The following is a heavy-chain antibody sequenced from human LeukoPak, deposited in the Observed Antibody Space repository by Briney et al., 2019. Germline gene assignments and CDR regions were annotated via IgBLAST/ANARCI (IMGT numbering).Heavy chain of an antibody. Sequence: GGSLRLSCAASGFTFSSYGLNWVRQAPGKGLEWVSTISSGGHIYYGDSVKGRFTISRDNAKNSLYLQMNSLRAEDTAVYYCARDQDGGKYYYESSGYSHWGQGILVTVSS. CDR2: ISSGGHI. CDR3: ARDQDGGKYYYESSGYSH. J-gene: IGHJ4*02. V-gene: IGHV3-21*01. D-gene: IGHD3-22*01. CDR1: GFTFSSYG.